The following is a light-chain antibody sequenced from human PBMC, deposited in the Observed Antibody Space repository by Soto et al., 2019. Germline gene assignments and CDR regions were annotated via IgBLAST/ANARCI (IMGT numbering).Light chain of an antibody. J-gene: IGLJ2*01. Sequence: QSVLTQPASVSGSPGQSITISCTGTSSDIGNYDFVSWYQQVPGTAPKAMIYEVSSRPSGVSNRFSGSKSGNTASLTISGLQAEDEAYYYCSSYTTSTYFILFGGGTKLPVL. CDR3: SSYTTSTYFIL. CDR1: SSDIGNYDF. CDR2: EVS. V-gene: IGLV2-14*01.